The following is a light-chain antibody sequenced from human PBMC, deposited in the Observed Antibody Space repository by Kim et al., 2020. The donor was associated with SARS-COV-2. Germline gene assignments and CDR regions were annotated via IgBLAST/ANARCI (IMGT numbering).Light chain of an antibody. CDR3: QQYNDWPPGT. CDR1: QSVTNY. Sequence: VAPGETAPLSCRASQSVTNYLAWYQQKPGQAPRLLIYSTSTRATGIPARFSGSGSGTDFTLTISSLQSEDFAVYYCQQYNDWPPGTFGQGTKLEI. J-gene: IGKJ2*01. V-gene: IGKV3-15*01. CDR2: STS.